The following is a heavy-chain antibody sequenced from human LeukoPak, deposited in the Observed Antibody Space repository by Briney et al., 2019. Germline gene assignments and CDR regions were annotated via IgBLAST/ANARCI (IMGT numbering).Heavy chain of an antibody. CDR2: IKHDGSEK. J-gene: IGHJ4*02. D-gene: IGHD1-7*01. CDR3: ARDDIGTTDK. V-gene: IGHV3-7*01. CDR1: GFTFSRYW. Sequence: GGSLRLSCAASGFTFSRYWMSWVRQAPGKGREWVAHIKHDGSEKDYVDSVKGRFTISRDNAKNSLYLQMNSLRAEDTAVYYCARDDIGTTDKWGQGTLVTVSS.